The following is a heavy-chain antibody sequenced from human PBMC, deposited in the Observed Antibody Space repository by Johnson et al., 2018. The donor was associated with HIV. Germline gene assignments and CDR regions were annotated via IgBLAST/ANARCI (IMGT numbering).Heavy chain of an antibody. D-gene: IGHD6-6*01. CDR3: ARLRGSSAKGFDI. CDR2: IKQDGSEK. Sequence: VQLVESGGGVVQPGGSLRLSCAASGFTFSNYWMSWVRQAPGKGLEWVANIKQDGSEKYYVDSVKGRFTISRENAKNSVYLQMNSLRAEDTAVYYCARLRGSSAKGFDIWGQGTMVIVSS. J-gene: IGHJ3*02. V-gene: IGHV3-7*01. CDR1: GFTFSNYW.